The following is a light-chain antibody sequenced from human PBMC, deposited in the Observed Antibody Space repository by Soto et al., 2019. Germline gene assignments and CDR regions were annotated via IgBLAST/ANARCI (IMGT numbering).Light chain of an antibody. Sequence: QSVLTQPPSASGTPGQRVTISCSGSSSNIGSNTVNWYQQLPGTAPKLLIYSNNQRPSGDPDRFSGSKSGTSASLAISGLQSEDEADYYCAAWDDSRNGYVFGTGTKLTVL. CDR3: AAWDDSRNGYV. CDR1: SSNIGSNT. V-gene: IGLV1-44*01. J-gene: IGLJ1*01. CDR2: SNN.